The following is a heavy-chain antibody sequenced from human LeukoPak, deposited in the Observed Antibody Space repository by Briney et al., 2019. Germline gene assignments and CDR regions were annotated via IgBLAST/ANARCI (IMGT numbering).Heavy chain of an antibody. D-gene: IGHD6-13*01. CDR3: VVWAGSISWYSLFDY. Sequence: ASVKVSCKASGYTFTGYYMHWVRQAPGQGLEWMGWINPNSGGTNYAQKFQGRVTMTRDTSISTAYMELSRLRSDDTAVYYCVVWAGSISWYSLFDYWGQGTLVTVSS. V-gene: IGHV1-2*02. J-gene: IGHJ4*02. CDR2: INPNSGGT. CDR1: GYTFTGYY.